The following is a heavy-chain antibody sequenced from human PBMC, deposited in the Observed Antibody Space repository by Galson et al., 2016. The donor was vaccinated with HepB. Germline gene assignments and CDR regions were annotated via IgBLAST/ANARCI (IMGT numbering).Heavy chain of an antibody. CDR1: GFTFGDHW. Sequence: SLRLSCAASGFTFGDHWMIWVRQAPGKGLEWVGNINENGHEKYYLDSVRGRFTISRDNALKSVFLQMTNLRAEDAALYYCSTGRRIHYYGALTYWGQGALVTVSS. J-gene: IGHJ4*02. V-gene: IGHV3-7*03. CDR2: INENGHEK. CDR3: STGRRIHYYGALTY. D-gene: IGHD3-22*01.